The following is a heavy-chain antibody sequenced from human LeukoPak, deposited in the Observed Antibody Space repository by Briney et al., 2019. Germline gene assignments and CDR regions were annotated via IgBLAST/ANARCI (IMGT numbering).Heavy chain of an antibody. CDR3: ARGGSYYEWDY. CDR2: IYSGGNT. J-gene: IGHJ4*02. Sequence: PGGSLRLSCAASGFTVSSNYMSWVRQAPGKGLEWVSVIYSGGNTYYADSVKGRFTLSRDNSKNTLYLQMNSLRAEDTAVYYCARGGSYYEWDYWGQGTLVTVSS. V-gene: IGHV3-66*01. D-gene: IGHD1-26*01. CDR1: GFTVSSNY.